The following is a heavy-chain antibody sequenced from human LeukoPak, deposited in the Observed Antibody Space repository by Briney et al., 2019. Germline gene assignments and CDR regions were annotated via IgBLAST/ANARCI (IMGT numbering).Heavy chain of an antibody. J-gene: IGHJ4*02. CDR1: GFTFSDYY. Sequence: GGSLRLSCAASGFTFSDYYMSWIRQAPGKGLEWVSYISSSSSYTNYADSVKGRFTISRDNAKNSLYLQMNSLRAEDTAVYYCVRFTSRVWFGELYFDYWGQGTLVTVPS. CDR2: ISSSSSYT. V-gene: IGHV3-11*06. D-gene: IGHD3-10*01. CDR3: VRFTSRVWFGELYFDY.